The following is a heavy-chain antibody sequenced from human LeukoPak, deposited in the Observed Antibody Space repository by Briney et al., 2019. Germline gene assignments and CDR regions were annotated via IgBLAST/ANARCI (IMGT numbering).Heavy chain of an antibody. V-gene: IGHV1-18*01. D-gene: IGHD5-12*01. CDR2: ISGYNGNT. CDR3: ARDYGYGVTVVISDDY. CDR1: GYTFNRYG. J-gene: IGHJ4*02. Sequence: GASVKVSCKASGYTFNRYGITWVRQAPGQGLEWMGWISGYNGNTNYAQKLQGRVTMTTDTSTSTAYMELRSLRSDDTAMYYCARDYGYGVTVVISDDYWGQGTLVTVSS.